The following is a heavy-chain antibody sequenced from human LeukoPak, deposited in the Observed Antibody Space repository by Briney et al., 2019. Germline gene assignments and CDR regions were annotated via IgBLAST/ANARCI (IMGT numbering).Heavy chain of an antibody. CDR2: IYSGGGT. CDR1: GFTVSSNY. Sequence: GRSLRLSCAVSGFTVSSNYVGWVRQAPGKGLEWVSIIYSGGGTYYPASVEGSFTMSRDNSKNTLYLQMNSLRAEDTAVYFCARAVAASYFDYWGQGALVTVSS. D-gene: IGHD6-19*01. J-gene: IGHJ4*02. CDR3: ARAVAASYFDY. V-gene: IGHV3-66*01.